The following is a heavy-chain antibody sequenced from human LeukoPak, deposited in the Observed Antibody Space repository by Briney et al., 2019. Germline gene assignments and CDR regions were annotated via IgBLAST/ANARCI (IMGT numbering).Heavy chain of an antibody. CDR3: ARVEGRDGYNSRFDP. J-gene: IGHJ5*02. V-gene: IGHV4-39*07. CDR1: GGSISSSSYY. Sequence: PSETLSLTCTVSGGSISSSSYYWGWIRQPPGKGLEWIGSIYYSGSTYYNPSLKSRVTISVDTSKNQFSLKLSSVTAADTAVYYCARVEGRDGYNSRFDPWGQGTLVTVSS. D-gene: IGHD5-24*01. CDR2: IYYSGST.